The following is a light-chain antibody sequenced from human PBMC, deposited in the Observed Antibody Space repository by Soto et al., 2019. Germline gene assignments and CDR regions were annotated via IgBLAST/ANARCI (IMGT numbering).Light chain of an antibody. CDR1: SSDVGGHNS. Sequence: QSALTQPASVSGSPGQSITISCTGTSSDVGGHNSVAWYQHNPSKAPKLMIYDVSNRPSGVSSRFSGSKSGNTASLSISGLQAEDEADYYCSSYTSSSTLVFGTGTKLTVL. V-gene: IGLV2-14*01. J-gene: IGLJ1*01. CDR3: SSYTSSSTLV. CDR2: DVS.